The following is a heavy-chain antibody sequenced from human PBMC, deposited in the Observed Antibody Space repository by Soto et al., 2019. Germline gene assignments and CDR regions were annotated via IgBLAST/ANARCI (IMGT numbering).Heavy chain of an antibody. CDR2: IYYSGST. CDR1: GGSVSSGSYY. D-gene: IGHD2-2*01. Sequence: QVQLQESGPGLVKPSETLSLTCTVSGGSVSSGSYYWSWIRQPPGKGLEWIGYIYYSGSTNYNPSTQSRVTLSVDTSKNPFSLQLSSVTAADTAVYYCARDLSVLPSAYNWFDPWGQGTLVTVSS. J-gene: IGHJ5*02. CDR3: ARDLSVLPSAYNWFDP. V-gene: IGHV4-61*01.